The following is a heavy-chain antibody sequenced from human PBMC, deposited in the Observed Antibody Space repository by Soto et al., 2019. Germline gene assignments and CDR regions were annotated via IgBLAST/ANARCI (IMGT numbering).Heavy chain of an antibody. J-gene: IGHJ4*02. Sequence: PGGSLILSCTASGFLFTDYYMSWIRQPPGKGLEWLAYIDGSSDYTNSADSVKGRFTISRDNAKNSVFLQMNNLRADDTAVYYCARDLRFSSTNYFDFWGRGTLVTVSS. CDR1: GFLFTDYY. V-gene: IGHV3-11*06. CDR2: IDGSSDYT. CDR3: ARDLRFSSTNYFDF. D-gene: IGHD2-8*01.